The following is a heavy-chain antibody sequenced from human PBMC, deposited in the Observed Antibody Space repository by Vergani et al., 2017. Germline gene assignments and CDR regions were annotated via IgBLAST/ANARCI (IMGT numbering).Heavy chain of an antibody. Sequence: QVQLVQSGAEVKKPGSSVKVSCKASGGTFRTYAIIWVRQAPGQGLEWMGGILPMFGTANYGQKFQGRVTISADESTRTAYMEVSSLRSEDTATYYCARGRLKIEGITSNWFDPWGQGTLITVSS. CDR3: ARGRLKIEGITSNWFDP. D-gene: IGHD1-14*01. CDR1: GGTFRTYA. CDR2: ILPMFGTA. V-gene: IGHV1-69*01. J-gene: IGHJ5*02.